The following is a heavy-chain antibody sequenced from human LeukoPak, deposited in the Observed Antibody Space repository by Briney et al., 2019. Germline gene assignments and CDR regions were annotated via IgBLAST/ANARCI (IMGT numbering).Heavy chain of an antibody. CDR1: GLTFSTYW. J-gene: IGHJ3*02. Sequence: GGSLRLSCTASGLTFSTYWMSWVRQAPGKGLEWVANMNEDGSKKYYVGSVRGRFTIFRDNAKTSLYLQMSSLRAEDTAVYYCARAMNHAFNIWGQGAMVTVSS. CDR2: MNEDGSKK. CDR3: ARAMNHAFNI. V-gene: IGHV3-7*03.